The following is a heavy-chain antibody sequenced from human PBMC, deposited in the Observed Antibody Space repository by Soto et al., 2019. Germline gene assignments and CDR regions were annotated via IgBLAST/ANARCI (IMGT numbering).Heavy chain of an antibody. CDR2: INAGKGNT. CDR1: GYSFTNYA. Sequence: GASVKVSCKASGYSFTNYAIHWVRQAPGQRLEWMGWINAGKGNTNYAQKLQGRVTMTRDTSTSTAYMELSSLRSDDTAVYYCARDRFRARGLLYSSSWYPPDYWGQGTLVTVSS. CDR3: ARDRFRARGLLYSSSWYPPDY. D-gene: IGHD6-13*01. J-gene: IGHJ4*02. V-gene: IGHV1-3*01.